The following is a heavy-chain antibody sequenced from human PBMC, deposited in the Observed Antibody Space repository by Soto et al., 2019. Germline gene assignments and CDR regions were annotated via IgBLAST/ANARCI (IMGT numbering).Heavy chain of an antibody. CDR2: ISAYNGNT. J-gene: IGHJ4*02. D-gene: IGHD3-9*01. V-gene: IGHV1-18*01. CDR3: ARGEEVRYFDWLFEMGYYSDY. Sequence: QVQVVQSGAEVKKPGASVKVSCKASGYTFTSYGISWVRQAPGQGLEWMGWISAYNGNTNYAQKLQGRVTMTTDTSTTTAYMGLRSLRSADTAVYYCARGEEVRYFDWLFEMGYYSDYWGQGTLVTVSS. CDR1: GYTFTSYG.